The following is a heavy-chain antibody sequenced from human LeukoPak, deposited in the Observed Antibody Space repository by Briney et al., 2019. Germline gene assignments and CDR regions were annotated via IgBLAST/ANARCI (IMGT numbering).Heavy chain of an antibody. D-gene: IGHD4-23*01. CDR1: GGTFSSYT. J-gene: IGHJ4*02. Sequence: SVKVSCKASGGTFSSYTISWVRQAPGQGLEWMGRIIPILGIANYAQKFQGRVTITPDKSTSTAYLELSSLRSEDTAVYYCARIDYGGNSGTAYWGQGTLVTVSS. V-gene: IGHV1-69*02. CDR2: IIPILGIA. CDR3: ARIDYGGNSGTAY.